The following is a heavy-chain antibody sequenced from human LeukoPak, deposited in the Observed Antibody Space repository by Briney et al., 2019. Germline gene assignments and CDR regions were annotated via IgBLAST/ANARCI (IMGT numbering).Heavy chain of an antibody. J-gene: IGHJ5*02. CDR1: GGTFSSYA. CDR3: ARDLRVWVRHDANGIFDP. Sequence: SVKVSCKASGGTFSSYAISWVRQAPGQGLEWMGGIIPIFGTANYAQKFQGRVTITADESTSTAYMELSSLRSEDTAVYYCARDLRVWVRHDANGIFDPWGQGTLVTVSS. CDR2: IIPIFGTA. D-gene: IGHD3-16*01. V-gene: IGHV1-69*13.